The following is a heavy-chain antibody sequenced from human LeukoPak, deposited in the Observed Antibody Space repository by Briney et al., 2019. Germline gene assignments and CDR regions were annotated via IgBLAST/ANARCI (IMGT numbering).Heavy chain of an antibody. J-gene: IGHJ3*02. D-gene: IGHD5-24*01. Sequence: GESLRLSCGASGFTFSSYAMSWVRQAPGKGLEWVAVISYDGSNKYYADSVKGRFTISRDNSKNTLYLQMNSLRAEDTAVYYCARGIGYNRLDSFDIWGQGTMVTVSS. CDR2: ISYDGSNK. V-gene: IGHV3-30-3*01. CDR1: GFTFSSYA. CDR3: ARGIGYNRLDSFDI.